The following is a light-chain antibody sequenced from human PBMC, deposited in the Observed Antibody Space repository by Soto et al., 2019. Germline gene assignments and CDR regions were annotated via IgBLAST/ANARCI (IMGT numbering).Light chain of an antibody. CDR2: WAS. CDR3: QQYNNWPWT. Sequence: DLVLTQSPDSLAVSLGERATINCMTSQSVLYSSNNKNYLAWYQQKPGQPPKLLIYWASTRESGVPDRFSGSGSGTDFTLTISSLQSEDFAVYYCQQYNNWPWTFGQGNKVDIK. J-gene: IGKJ1*01. CDR1: QSVLYSSNNKNY. V-gene: IGKV4-1*01.